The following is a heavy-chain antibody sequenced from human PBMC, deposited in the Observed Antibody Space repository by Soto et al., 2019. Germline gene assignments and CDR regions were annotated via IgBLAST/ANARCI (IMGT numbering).Heavy chain of an antibody. D-gene: IGHD3-16*01. CDR3: ARDGDVNTGFGKDY. V-gene: IGHV3-23*01. CDR1: GFIFRNYA. Sequence: EVQLLESGGGSVQPGGSLRLSCEASGFIFRNYAMSWVRQAPGKGLGWVSSISGSGVGTYYADSVQGRFTISRDNSTNTLFLQLSSLRAEDTALYYCARDGDVNTGFGKDYWGQGTLVTVSS. CDR2: ISGSGVGT. J-gene: IGHJ4*02.